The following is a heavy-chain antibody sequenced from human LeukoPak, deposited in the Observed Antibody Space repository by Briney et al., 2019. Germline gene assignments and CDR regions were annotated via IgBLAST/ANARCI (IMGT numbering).Heavy chain of an antibody. CDR3: ARVISVAGYDY. CDR1: GFTVSSNY. V-gene: IGHV3-66*01. D-gene: IGHD6-19*01. CDR2: FYSGGST. J-gene: IGHJ4*02. Sequence: LAGGSLRLSCAASGFTVSSNYMSWVRQAPGKGLEWVSLFYSGGSTFYADSVKGRFTISRDNSKNTLYLQMNSLRAEDTAVYYCARVISVAGYDYWGQGTLVTVSS.